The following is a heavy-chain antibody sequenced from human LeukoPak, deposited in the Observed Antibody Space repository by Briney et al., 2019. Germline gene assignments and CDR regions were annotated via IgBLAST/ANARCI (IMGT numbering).Heavy chain of an antibody. V-gene: IGHV3-53*01. J-gene: IGHJ4*02. CDR1: GFTVSSNY. Sequence: PGGSLRLSCAASGFTVSSNYMSWVRQTPGKGLQWVSVIYSGGSTYYAASVKGRFTISRDNSKNTLYLQMNSLRAEDTAVYYCATMDIVATTGFYYWGQGTLVTVSS. D-gene: IGHD5-12*01. CDR2: IYSGGST. CDR3: ATMDIVATTGFYY.